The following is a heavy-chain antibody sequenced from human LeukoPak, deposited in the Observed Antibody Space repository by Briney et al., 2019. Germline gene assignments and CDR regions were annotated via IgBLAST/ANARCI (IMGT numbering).Heavy chain of an antibody. V-gene: IGHV4-59*08. Sequence: SETLSLTCTVSGGSISSYYWSWIRQPPGKGLEWIGYIYYSGSTNYNPSLKSRVTISVDTSKNQFSLKLSSVTATDTAVYYCALTRKYCSSTSCFPNYWGQGTLVTVSS. CDR2: IYYSGST. CDR1: GGSISSYY. J-gene: IGHJ4*02. CDR3: ALTRKYCSSTSCFPNY. D-gene: IGHD2-2*01.